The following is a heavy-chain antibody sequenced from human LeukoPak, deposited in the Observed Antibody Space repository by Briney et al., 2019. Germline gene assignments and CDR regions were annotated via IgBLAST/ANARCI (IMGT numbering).Heavy chain of an antibody. D-gene: IGHD2-21*02. V-gene: IGHV3-30*03. J-gene: IGHJ4*02. CDR1: GFTFSSYG. Sequence: PGGSLRLSCAASGFTFSSYGMHWVRQAPGKGLEWVAVISYDGSNKYHADSVKGRFTISRDNSKNTLSLQMNSLRAEDTALYYCARGFVLGAAKNYFDYWGQGALVTVSS. CDR2: ISYDGSNK. CDR3: ARGFVLGAAKNYFDY.